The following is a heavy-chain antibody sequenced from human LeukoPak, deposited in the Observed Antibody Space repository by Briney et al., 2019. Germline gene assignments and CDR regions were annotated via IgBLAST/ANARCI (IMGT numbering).Heavy chain of an antibody. D-gene: IGHD1-26*01. CDR3: ARHSVGMRKVVDY. J-gene: IGHJ4*02. Sequence: PSGTLSLTCAVSGGSITGYYWSWIRQPPGKGLEYIGYIHYSGSTNYNPSLKSRVTISVDTSKNQFSLKLNSVTAADTAVYYCARHSVGMRKVVDYWGQGTLVAVSS. CDR1: GGSITGYY. CDR2: IHYSGST. V-gene: IGHV4-59*08.